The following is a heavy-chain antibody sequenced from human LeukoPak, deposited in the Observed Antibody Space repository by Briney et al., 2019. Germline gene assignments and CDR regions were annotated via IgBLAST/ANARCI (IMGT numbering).Heavy chain of an antibody. Sequence: SQTLSLTCAISGDSVASNSAAWNWIRQSPSRGLEWLGRTYYRSKWYNDYAVSVKSRITINPDTSKNQFSLQLNSETPEDTAVYYCARQASPLNRVVVIREFDYWGQGTLVTVSS. CDR2: TYYRSKWYN. V-gene: IGHV6-1*01. CDR3: ARQASPLNRVVVIREFDY. D-gene: IGHD3-22*01. J-gene: IGHJ4*02. CDR1: GDSVASNSAA.